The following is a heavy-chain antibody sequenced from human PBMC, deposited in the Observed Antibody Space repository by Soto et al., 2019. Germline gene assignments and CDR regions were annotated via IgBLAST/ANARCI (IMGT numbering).Heavy chain of an antibody. CDR2: IIPIFGTA. CDR1: GGTFSSYA. D-gene: IGHD2-21*02. CDR3: ARTGLAYCGGDCHNWFDP. Sequence: SVKVSCKASGGTFSSYAISWVRQAPGQGLEWMGGIIPIFGTANYAQKFQGRVTITADESTSTAYMELSSLRSEDTAVYYCARTGLAYCGGDCHNWFDPWGQGTLVTVSS. J-gene: IGHJ5*02. V-gene: IGHV1-69*13.